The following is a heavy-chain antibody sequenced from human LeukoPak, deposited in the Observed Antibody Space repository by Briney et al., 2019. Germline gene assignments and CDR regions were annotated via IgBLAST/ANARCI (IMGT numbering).Heavy chain of an antibody. CDR2: INPNSGGT. D-gene: IGHD3-10*01. CDR1: GYTFTGYY. V-gene: IGHV1-2*02. Sequence: GASVKVSCKAAGYTFTGYYMHWVRQAPGQGLEWMGWINPNSGGTNYAQKFQGRVTMTRDTSITTAYMELSRLRSDDTAVYYCARRYFVSGSYYTDYWGQGTLATVSS. J-gene: IGHJ4*02. CDR3: ARRYFVSGSYYTDY.